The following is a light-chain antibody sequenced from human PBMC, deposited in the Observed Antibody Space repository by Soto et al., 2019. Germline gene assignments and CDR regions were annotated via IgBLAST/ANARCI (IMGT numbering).Light chain of an antibody. Sequence: EIVLTQSPDTLSLSPGDRATLSCRASQSISSYLAWYQQKPGQSPRLLIYDASNRATGIPARFSGSGSGTEFTLTISSLQSEDFAVYFCQQYNNWPYTFGQGTKVDIK. V-gene: IGKV3D-15*01. CDR1: QSISSY. CDR2: DAS. J-gene: IGKJ2*01. CDR3: QQYNNWPYT.